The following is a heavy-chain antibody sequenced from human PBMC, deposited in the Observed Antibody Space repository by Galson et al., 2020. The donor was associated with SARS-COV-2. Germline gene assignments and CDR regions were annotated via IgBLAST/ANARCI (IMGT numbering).Heavy chain of an antibody. CDR1: GGSISTGGYY. CDR3: ARDHYGSGSPGYFDL. J-gene: IGHJ2*01. D-gene: IGHD3-10*01. CDR2: IYYSGST. V-gene: IGHV4-31*03. Sequence: SETLSLTCTVSGGSISTGGYYWSWIRQLPGKGLEWIGYIYYSGSTYYNPSLKSRLIISIDTSKDQFSLELRSVTVADTAVYYWARDHYGSGSPGYFDLWGRGTLVTVTS.